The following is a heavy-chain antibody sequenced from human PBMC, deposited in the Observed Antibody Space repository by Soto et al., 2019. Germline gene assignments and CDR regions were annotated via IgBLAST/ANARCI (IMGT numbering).Heavy chain of an antibody. J-gene: IGHJ6*02. Sequence: GGSLRLSCAASGFTFSSYAMHWVRQAPGKGLEWVAVISYDGSNKYYADSVKGRFTISRDNSKNTLYLQMNSLRAEDTAVYYCARGQTDSSGRNYGMDVWGQGTTVTVSS. CDR2: ISYDGSNK. CDR1: GFTFSSYA. D-gene: IGHD6-19*01. CDR3: ARGQTDSSGRNYGMDV. V-gene: IGHV3-30-3*01.